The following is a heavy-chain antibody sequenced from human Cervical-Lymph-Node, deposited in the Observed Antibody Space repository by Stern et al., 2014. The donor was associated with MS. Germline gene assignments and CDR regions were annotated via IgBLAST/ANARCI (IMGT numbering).Heavy chain of an antibody. CDR2: INSDGSST. D-gene: IGHD2-8*01. J-gene: IGHJ6*02. V-gene: IGHV3-74*02. CDR1: GFTFSSQW. CDR3: ARSNYGMDV. Sequence: EVQLVESGGGVVQPGGSLRLSCVASGFTFSSQWMHWVRQAPGKALVWVSRINSDGSSTTYADSVKGRFTISRDNAKKTLYLQMDRLRAEDTAVYYCARSNYGMDVWGQGTTVTVSS.